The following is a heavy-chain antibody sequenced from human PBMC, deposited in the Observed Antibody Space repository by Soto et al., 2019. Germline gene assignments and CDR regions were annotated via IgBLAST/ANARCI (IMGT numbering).Heavy chain of an antibody. CDR3: VRERGPDTARDYSYYYSFGV. Sequence: EVQLVESGGGVIRPGGSLRLSCAASGFTFDDFAMSWVRQAPGKWLEWVSGINWRGSATGYADFVRGRFTISRDNAKKSLYLQLNSLRLEDMALYYCVRERGPDTARDYSYYYSFGVWGKWTTVTVSS. CDR2: INWRGSAT. CDR1: GFTFDDFA. V-gene: IGHV3-20*04. J-gene: IGHJ6*04. D-gene: IGHD5-18*01.